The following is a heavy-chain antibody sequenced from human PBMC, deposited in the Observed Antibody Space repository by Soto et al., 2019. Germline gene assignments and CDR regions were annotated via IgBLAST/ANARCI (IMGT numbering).Heavy chain of an antibody. CDR2: IFSGDNT. CDR1: GFTISGNY. Sequence: EVQLVESGGGLIQPGGSLRLFCAASGFTISGNYITWVRQAPGKGLEWVSVIFSGDNTFYSDSVKGRFTISRDSSKNTVYLQMNRLRGDDTAVYFCATGLTLPVRPSFDTWGQGTLLTVSS. V-gene: IGHV3-53*01. D-gene: IGHD2-21*02. CDR3: ATGLTLPVRPSFDT. J-gene: IGHJ5*02.